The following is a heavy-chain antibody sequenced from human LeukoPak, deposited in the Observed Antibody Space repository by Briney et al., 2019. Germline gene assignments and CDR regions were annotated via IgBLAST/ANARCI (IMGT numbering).Heavy chain of an antibody. CDR1: GVTFSDNY. Sequence: KPGGSLRLSCAASGVTFSDNYVNWIRQAPGKGLEWISYISTYGSTINYADSVKGRFTISRDNAKNSVYLQMDSLRAEDTAVYYCARGLYYFDYWGQGTLVTVSS. CDR2: ISTYGSTI. J-gene: IGHJ4*02. V-gene: IGHV3-11*01. CDR3: ARGLYYFDY.